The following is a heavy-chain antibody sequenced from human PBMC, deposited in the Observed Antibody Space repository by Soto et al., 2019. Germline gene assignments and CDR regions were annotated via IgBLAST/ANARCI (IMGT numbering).Heavy chain of an antibody. Sequence: GGSLRLSCAASRFTFRDYAMPWLRQAPGKGLEWVACIDKGGGSTYYADSAKGRFSISRDNAKGTMYLQMSSLRAEDTAIYYCAKARMDHNSVWDPFDIWGQGTLVTVSS. J-gene: IGHJ3*02. V-gene: IGHV3-23*01. CDR2: IDKGGGST. D-gene: IGHD1-1*01. CDR1: RFTFRDYA. CDR3: AKARMDHNSVWDPFDI.